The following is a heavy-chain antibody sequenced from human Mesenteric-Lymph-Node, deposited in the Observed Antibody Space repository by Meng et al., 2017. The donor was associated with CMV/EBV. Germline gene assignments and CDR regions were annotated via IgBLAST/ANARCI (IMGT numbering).Heavy chain of an antibody. J-gene: IGHJ3*02. V-gene: IGHV1-69*05. CDR1: GGTFSSYT. CDR3: ATDSLRLGPTIYRADAFEI. D-gene: IGHD3-9*01. Sequence: VKVSCKASGGTFSSYTINWVRQAPGQGLEWMGGIIRLSATTTYAQEFQGRVTITTDESTSTAYMEVSSLRSDDTAMYYCATDSLRLGPTIYRADAFEIWGQGTMVTVSS. CDR2: IIRLSATT.